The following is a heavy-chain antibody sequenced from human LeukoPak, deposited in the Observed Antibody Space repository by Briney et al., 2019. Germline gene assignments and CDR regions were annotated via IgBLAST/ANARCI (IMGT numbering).Heavy chain of an antibody. CDR3: ARCYGDYDHPWFDP. J-gene: IGHJ5*02. CDR1: GYTFTSYG. D-gene: IGHD4-17*01. CDR2: ISAYNGNT. V-gene: IGHV1-18*01. Sequence: GASVKVSCKASGYTFTSYGISWVRRAPGQGLEWMGWISAYNGNTNYAQKLQGRVTMTTDTSTSTAYMELRSLRSDDTAVYYCARCYGDYDHPWFDPWGQGTLVTVSS.